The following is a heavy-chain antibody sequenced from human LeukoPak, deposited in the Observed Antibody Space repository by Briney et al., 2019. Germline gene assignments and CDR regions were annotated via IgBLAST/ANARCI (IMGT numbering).Heavy chain of an antibody. CDR3: AKGSEATRLNRQWLVPGFDY. CDR2: ISYDGSNK. CDR1: GFTFSSYG. V-gene: IGHV3-30*18. J-gene: IGHJ4*02. Sequence: PGRSLRLSCAASGFTFSSYGMHWVRQAPGKGLEWVAVISYDGSNKYYADSVKGRFTISRDNSKNTLYLQMNSLRAEDTAVYYCAKGSEATRLNRQWLVPGFDYWAREPWSPSPQ. D-gene: IGHD6-19*01.